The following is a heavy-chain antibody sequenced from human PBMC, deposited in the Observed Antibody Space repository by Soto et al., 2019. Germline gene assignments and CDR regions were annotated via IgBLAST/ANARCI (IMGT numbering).Heavy chain of an antibody. CDR1: GFTFSSYA. V-gene: IGHV3-23*01. CDR2: ISGSGGRT. Sequence: GGSLRLSCAASGFTFSSYAMSWVRQAPGKGLEWVSAISGSGGRTYYADSVKGRFTISRDNSKNTLYLQMNSLRAEDTAVYYCAKDLIKGQLGQLDVFDIWGQGTMVTVSS. D-gene: IGHD6-6*01. J-gene: IGHJ3*02. CDR3: AKDLIKGQLGQLDVFDI.